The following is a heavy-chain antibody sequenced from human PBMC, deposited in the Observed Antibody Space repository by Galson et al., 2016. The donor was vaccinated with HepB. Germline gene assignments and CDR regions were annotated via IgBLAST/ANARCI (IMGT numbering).Heavy chain of an antibody. Sequence: SLRLSCAASGFTFSSHGMHWVRQAPGKGLEWVAFISYDGSNKKYADPVKGRFTISRDNSKKTLYLQMNSLRAEATAVYYCAKDGWIYCSSASCHDHFHYWGQGTLVTVSS. J-gene: IGHJ4*02. CDR1: GFTFSSHG. CDR2: ISYDGSNK. CDR3: AKDGWIYCSSASCHDHFHY. V-gene: IGHV3-30*18. D-gene: IGHD2-2*01.